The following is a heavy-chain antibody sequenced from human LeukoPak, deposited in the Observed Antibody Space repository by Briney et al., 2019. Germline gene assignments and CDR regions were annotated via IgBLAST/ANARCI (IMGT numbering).Heavy chain of an antibody. CDR3: VCRSLDV. CDR1: GFTFSNYW. Sequence: GGSLRLSCAASGFTFSNYWMTWVRQAPGKGLEWVANIKRDASAEYYVDSVKGRFTISRDNTKNSLYLQMNSLRAEDTAVYYCVCRSLDVWDKGTTVTVSS. CDR2: IKRDASAE. D-gene: IGHD2-15*01. V-gene: IGHV3-7*01. J-gene: IGHJ6*04.